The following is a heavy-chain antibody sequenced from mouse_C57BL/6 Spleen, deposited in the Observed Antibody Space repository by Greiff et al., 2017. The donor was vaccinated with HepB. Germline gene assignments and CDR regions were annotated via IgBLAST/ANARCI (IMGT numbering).Heavy chain of an antibody. CDR1: GYTFTSYW. J-gene: IGHJ2*01. V-gene: IGHV1-69*01. D-gene: IGHD4-1*01. CDR3: ARVLTGAYYDY. Sequence: QVQLQQPGAELVMPGASVKLSCKASGYTFTSYWMHWVKQRPGQGLEWIGEIDPSDSYTNYNQKFKGKSTLTVDKSSSTAYMQLSSLTSEDSAVYYCARVLTGAYYDYWGHGTTLTVSS. CDR2: IDPSDSYT.